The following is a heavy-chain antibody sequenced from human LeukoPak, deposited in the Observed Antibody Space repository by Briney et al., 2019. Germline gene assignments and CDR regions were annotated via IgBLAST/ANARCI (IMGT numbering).Heavy chain of an antibody. D-gene: IGHD3-10*01. J-gene: IGHJ4*02. V-gene: IGHV4-30-4*01. CDR1: GGSISSGDYY. Sequence: SQTLSLTCTVSGGSISSGDYYWSWIRQPPGKGLEWIGYIYYSGSTYYNPSLKGRVTISVDTSKNQFSLKLSSVTAADTAVYYCARDGDYYGSGTVHWGQGTLVTVSS. CDR3: ARDGDYYGSGTVH. CDR2: IYYSGST.